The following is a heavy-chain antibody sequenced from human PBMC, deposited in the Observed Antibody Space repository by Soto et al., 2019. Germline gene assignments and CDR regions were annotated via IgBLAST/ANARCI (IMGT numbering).Heavy chain of an antibody. J-gene: IGHJ6*03. CDR1: GITPRFNS. CDR3: ARGNYYYYLDV. V-gene: IGHV3-48*01. Sequence: SGGAPRLSCAAPGITPRFNSMKWVRQVPGKGLEWVSYISSGSETIYYADSVKGRFTISRDNAKNSLYLQINSLRAEDTAVYYCARGNYYYYLDVWGKGTTVTVSS. CDR2: ISSGSETI.